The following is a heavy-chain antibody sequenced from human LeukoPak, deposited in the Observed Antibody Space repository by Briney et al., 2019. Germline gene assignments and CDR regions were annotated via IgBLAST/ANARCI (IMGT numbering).Heavy chain of an antibody. CDR1: GYTFTSYG. D-gene: IGHD3-16*02. Sequence: ASVKVSCKASGYTFTSYGISWVRQAPGQGLEWMGGFDPEDGETIYAQKFQGRVTMTEDTSTDTAYMELSSLRSEDTAVYYCATVSYYDYVWGSYRHDAFDIWGQGTMVTVSS. CDR3: ATVSYYDYVWGSYRHDAFDI. CDR2: FDPEDGET. V-gene: IGHV1-24*01. J-gene: IGHJ3*02.